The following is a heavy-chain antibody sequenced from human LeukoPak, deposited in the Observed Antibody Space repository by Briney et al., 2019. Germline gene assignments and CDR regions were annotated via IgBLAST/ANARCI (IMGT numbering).Heavy chain of an antibody. CDR1: GGSISSYY. CDR2: IYYSGST. Sequence: PSETLFLTCTVSGGSISSYYWSWIRQPPGKGLEWIGYIYYSGSTNYNPSLKSRVTISVDTSKNQFSLKLSSVTAADTAVYYCARHIGRMATNGADYWGQGTLVTVSS. CDR3: ARHIGRMATNGADY. J-gene: IGHJ4*02. D-gene: IGHD5-24*01. V-gene: IGHV4-59*08.